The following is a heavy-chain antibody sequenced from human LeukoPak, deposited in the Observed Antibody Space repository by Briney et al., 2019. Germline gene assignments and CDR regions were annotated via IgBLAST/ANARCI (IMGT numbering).Heavy chain of an antibody. V-gene: IGHV3-30*04. CDR3: ARDEGDILTGYCPY. Sequence: GGSLRLSCAASGFTFSSYAMHWVRQAPGKGLEWVAVISYDGSNKYYADSVKGRFTISRDNSKNTLYLQTNSLRAEDTAVYYCARDEGDILTGYCPYWGQGTLVTVSS. D-gene: IGHD3-9*01. CDR2: ISYDGSNK. J-gene: IGHJ4*02. CDR1: GFTFSSYA.